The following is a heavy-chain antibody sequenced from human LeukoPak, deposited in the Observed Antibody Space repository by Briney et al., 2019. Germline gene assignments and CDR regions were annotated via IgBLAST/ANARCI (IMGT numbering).Heavy chain of an antibody. CDR1: GFTFSSYG. CDR3: AKQVATTGFDFDY. Sequence: PGGSLRLSCAASGFTFSSYGMHWVRQAPGKGLEWVAVISYDGSNKDYGDSAKGRFTISRDNSKNTVYLQMNSLRGEDTAIYYCAKQVATTGFDFDYWGQGIQVTVSS. D-gene: IGHD5-12*01. J-gene: IGHJ4*02. V-gene: IGHV3-30*18. CDR2: ISYDGSNK.